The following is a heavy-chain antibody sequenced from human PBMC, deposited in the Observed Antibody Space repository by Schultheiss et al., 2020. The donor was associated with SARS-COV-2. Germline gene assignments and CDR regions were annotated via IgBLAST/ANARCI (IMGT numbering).Heavy chain of an antibody. V-gene: IGHV4-59*06. Sequence: SETLSLTCTVSGGSISSYYWSWIRQPPGKGLEWIGYIYYSGSTYYNPSLKSRVTISVDTSKNQFSLKLSSVTAADTAVYYCARDVLWFGESSYGMDVWGQGTTVTVAS. D-gene: IGHD3-10*01. J-gene: IGHJ6*02. CDR3: ARDVLWFGESSYGMDV. CDR2: IYYSGST. CDR1: GGSISSYY.